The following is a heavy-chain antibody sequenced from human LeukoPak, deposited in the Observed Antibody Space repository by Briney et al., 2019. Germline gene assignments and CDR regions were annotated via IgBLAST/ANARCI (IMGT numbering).Heavy chain of an antibody. CDR3: ARAGRVYSNSGMHYFDY. CDR2: ITPSGGST. D-gene: IGHD4-11*01. Sequence: ASVKVSCKASGYLFTNFYIHWVRQAPGQGLEWIGLITPSGGSTSYAQKFQDRVTMTRDTSTTTVYMELSSLRSEDTAVFYCARAGRVYSNSGMHYFDYWGQGTLVTVSS. V-gene: IGHV1-46*01. J-gene: IGHJ4*02. CDR1: GYLFTNFY.